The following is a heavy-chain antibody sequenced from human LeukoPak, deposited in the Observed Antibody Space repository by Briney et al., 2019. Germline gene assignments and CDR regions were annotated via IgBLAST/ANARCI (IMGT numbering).Heavy chain of an antibody. Sequence: SDTLSLTCGVSGGSITNTNYWTWVRPPPGKGLEWIGEVNLQGSTNYNPSLMGRVAISVDTSENHISLQLTSVTAADTAVYYCAREGGPYRPLDYSGQGTLVTASS. CDR3: AREGGPYRPLDY. J-gene: IGHJ4*02. CDR1: GGSITNTNY. V-gene: IGHV4-4*02. CDR2: VNLQGST.